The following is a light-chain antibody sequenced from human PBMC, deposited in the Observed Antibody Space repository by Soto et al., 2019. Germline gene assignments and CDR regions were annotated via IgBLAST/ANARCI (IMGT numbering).Light chain of an antibody. J-gene: IGLJ2*01. CDR2: EVR. V-gene: IGLV2-8*01. Sequence: QSALTQPPSASGSPVQSVTISCTGSSNDLGGYNYVSWYQHHPGKAPKLIIYEVRERPSGVPDSFSGAKSGNTASLTVSRLQEEDEAYYYCSSYGGSDNLIFCGGTKLTVL. CDR1: SNDLGGYNY. CDR3: SSYGGSDNLI.